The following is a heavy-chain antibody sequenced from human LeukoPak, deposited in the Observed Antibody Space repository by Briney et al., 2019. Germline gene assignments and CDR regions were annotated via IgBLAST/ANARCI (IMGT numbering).Heavy chain of an antibody. J-gene: IGHJ4*02. CDR3: ARVTGGGYSGYEFDY. CDR2: INPNSGGT. D-gene: IGHD5-12*01. V-gene: IGHV1-2*02. Sequence: ASVKVSCKASGYTFTGYYMRWVRQAPGQGLEWMGWINPNSGGTNYAQKFQGRVTMTRDTSISTAYMELSRLRSDDTAVYYCARVTGGGYSGYEFDYWGQGTLVTVSS. CDR1: GYTFTGYY.